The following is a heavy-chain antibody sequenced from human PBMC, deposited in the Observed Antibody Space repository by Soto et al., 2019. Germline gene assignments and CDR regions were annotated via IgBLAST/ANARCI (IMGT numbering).Heavy chain of an antibody. CDR3: ARGYEGGYFGY. D-gene: IGHD3-16*01. V-gene: IGHV3-30-3*01. CDR2: ISYDGSNK. J-gene: IGHJ4*02. CDR1: GFTFSSYA. Sequence: QVQLVESGGGVVQPGRSLRLSCAASGFTFSSYAMHWVRQAPGKGLEWVAVISYDGSNKYYADSVKGRFTISRDNSKNTLELQMNSPRAEDTAVYYCARGYEGGYFGYWGQGTLVTVSS.